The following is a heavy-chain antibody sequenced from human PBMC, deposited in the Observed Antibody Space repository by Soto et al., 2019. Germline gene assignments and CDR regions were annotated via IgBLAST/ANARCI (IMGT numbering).Heavy chain of an antibody. J-gene: IGHJ6*02. Sequence: SVKVSCKASGGTFSSYAISWVRQAPGQGLEWMGGIIPIFGTANYAQKFQGRVTITADKSTSTAYMELSSLRSEDTAVYYCARRGPIQGPNYEILTGQGRGYGFDVWGQGTTVTVSS. CDR3: ARRGPIQGPNYEILTGQGRGYGFDV. CDR1: GGTFSSYA. CDR2: IIPIFGTA. V-gene: IGHV1-69*06. D-gene: IGHD3-9*01.